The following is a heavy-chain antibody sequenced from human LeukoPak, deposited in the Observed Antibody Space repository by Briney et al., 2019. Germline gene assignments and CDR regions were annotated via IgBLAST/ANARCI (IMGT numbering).Heavy chain of an antibody. D-gene: IGHD3-22*01. J-gene: IGHJ5*02. CDR3: ARDPGSPDSSGYYAPSWFDP. CDR2: ISSSSSYI. CDR1: GFTFSSYS. Sequence: GGSLRLSCAASGFTFSSYSMNWVRQAPGKGLEWVSSISSSSSYIYYADSVKGRFTISRDNAKNSLYLQMNSLRAEDTAVYYCARDPGSPDSSGYYAPSWFDPWGQGTLVTVSS. V-gene: IGHV3-21*01.